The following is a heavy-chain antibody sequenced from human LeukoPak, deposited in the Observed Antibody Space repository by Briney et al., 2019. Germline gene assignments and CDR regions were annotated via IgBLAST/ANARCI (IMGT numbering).Heavy chain of an antibody. CDR3: ARDSGSSGYTANWFDP. J-gene: IGHJ5*02. CDR2: IYHSGST. D-gene: IGHD3-22*01. V-gene: IGHV4-4*02. CDR1: GGSISSSNW. Sequence: SETLSLTCAVSGGSISSSNWWSWVRQPPGKGLEWIGEIYHSGSTNYNPSLKSRVTISVDKSKNQFSLKLSSVTAADTAVYYCARDSGSSGYTANWFDPWGRGTLVTVSS.